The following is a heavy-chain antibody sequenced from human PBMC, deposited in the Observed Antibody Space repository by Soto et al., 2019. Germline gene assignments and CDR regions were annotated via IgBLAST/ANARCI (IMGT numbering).Heavy chain of an antibody. V-gene: IGHV4-4*07. CDR1: GGAISTYY. D-gene: IGHD2-2*01. CDR2: IYSSGST. Sequence: SETLSLTCTVSGGAISTYYWTWIRQTAGKGLEWIGRIYSSGSTKYNPALQSRVTMSLDTSNNQFSLRLTSVTAADTAVYYCARGQRFPAWFAPWGQGTLVTVSS. J-gene: IGHJ5*02. CDR3: ARGQRFPAWFAP.